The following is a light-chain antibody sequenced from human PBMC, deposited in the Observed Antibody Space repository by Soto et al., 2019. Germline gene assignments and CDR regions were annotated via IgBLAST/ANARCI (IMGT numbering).Light chain of an antibody. Sequence: DIQMTQSPSSLSASVGDRVTITCRASQSINRYINWYQQKSGKAPKLLIYAASSLESGVPSRFSGSGSGTDFTLTISSLQPEDFATYYCLQSYSTPLSFGGGTKVEIK. V-gene: IGKV1-39*01. J-gene: IGKJ4*01. CDR3: LQSYSTPLS. CDR2: AAS. CDR1: QSINRY.